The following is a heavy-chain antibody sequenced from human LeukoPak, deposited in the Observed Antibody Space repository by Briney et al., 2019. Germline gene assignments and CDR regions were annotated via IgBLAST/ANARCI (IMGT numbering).Heavy chain of an antibody. Sequence: PGGSLRLSCAASGFTFSSCAMTWVRQAPGEGLEWVSGISNNSGRTRYADSVKGRFTISRDNSKNTLYLQMNSLTSEDTAVYYCAKESRQWLGGNYDYWGQGTLVTVS. V-gene: IGHV3-23*01. CDR3: AKESRQWLGGNYDY. D-gene: IGHD6-19*01. J-gene: IGHJ4*02. CDR2: ISNNSGRT. CDR1: GFTFSSCA.